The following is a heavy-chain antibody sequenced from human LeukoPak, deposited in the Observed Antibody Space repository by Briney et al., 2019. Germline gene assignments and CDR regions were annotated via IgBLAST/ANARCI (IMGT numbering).Heavy chain of an antibody. J-gene: IGHJ6*03. CDR1: GYTFTSYD. Sequence: ASVKVSCKASGYTFTSYDINWVRQATGQGLEWMGWMNPNSGNTGYAQKFQGRVTITRNTSISTAYMELSSLRSEDTAVYYCARDVSVRGARSVYYYYYYMDVWGKGTTVTISS. CDR3: ARDVSVRGARSVYYYYYYMDV. CDR2: MNPNSGNT. D-gene: IGHD3-10*01. V-gene: IGHV1-8*03.